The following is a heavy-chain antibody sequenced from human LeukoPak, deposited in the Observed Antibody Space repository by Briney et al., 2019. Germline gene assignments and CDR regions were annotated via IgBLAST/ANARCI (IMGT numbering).Heavy chain of an antibody. J-gene: IGHJ3*02. CDR1: GGSFSGYY. CDR3: ARPLRYSYGHDAFDI. D-gene: IGHD5-18*01. V-gene: IGHV4-34*01. CDR2: INHSGST. Sequence: PSETLSLTCAVYGGSFSGYYWSWIRQPPGKGLEWIGEINHSGSTNYNPSLKSRVTISVDTSKNQFSLKLSSVTAADTAVYYCARPLRYSYGHDAFDIWGQGTTVTVSS.